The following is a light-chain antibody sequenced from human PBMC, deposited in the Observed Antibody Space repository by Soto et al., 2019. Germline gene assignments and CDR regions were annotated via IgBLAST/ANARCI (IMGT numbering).Light chain of an antibody. J-gene: IGKJ5*01. CDR1: QSVSGN. V-gene: IGKV3-15*01. Sequence: VMTQSPVTLSVSPGERATLSCRASQSVSGNLAWYQQKPGQAPRLLIYGASTRVTGIPARFSGSGSGTEFTLTISSLQSEDFAVYYCQQYNNWPLTFGQGTRLEIK. CDR3: QQYNNWPLT. CDR2: GAS.